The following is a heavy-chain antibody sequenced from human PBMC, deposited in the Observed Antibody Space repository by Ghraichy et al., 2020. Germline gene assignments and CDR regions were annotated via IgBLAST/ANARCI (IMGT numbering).Heavy chain of an antibody. CDR1: GYSFSSYG. V-gene: IGHV1-18*01. CDR3: ARVGGGDAAEGWLDP. D-gene: IGHD2-21*01. Sequence: ASVKVSCKASGYSFSSYGISWVRQAPGQGLEWMGWISAYNGNTNYAQKLQDRVTMTTDTSTSTAHMELRSLRSDDTAVYYCARVGGGDAAEGWLDPWGQGTMVTVSS. CDR2: ISAYNGNT. J-gene: IGHJ5*02.